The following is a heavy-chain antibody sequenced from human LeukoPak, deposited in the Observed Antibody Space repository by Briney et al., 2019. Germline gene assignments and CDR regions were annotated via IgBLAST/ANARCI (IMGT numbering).Heavy chain of an antibody. CDR2: ISSSGSTI. CDR1: GFTFSSYE. J-gene: IGHJ4*02. CDR3: TIITGEDFDY. V-gene: IGHV3-48*03. D-gene: IGHD3-16*01. Sequence: PGGSLRLSCAASGFTFSSYEMNWVRQAPGKGLEWVSYISSSGSTIYYADSVKGRFTISRDNAKNSLYLQMNSLKTEDTAVYYCTIITGEDFDYWGQGTLVTVSS.